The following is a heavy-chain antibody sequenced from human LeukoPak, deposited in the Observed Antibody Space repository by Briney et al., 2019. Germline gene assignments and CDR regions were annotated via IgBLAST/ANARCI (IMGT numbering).Heavy chain of an antibody. CDR3: ASLREVLLWFGELAFAPTHAFDI. D-gene: IGHD3-10*01. J-gene: IGHJ3*02. V-gene: IGHV4-4*02. CDR2: IYHSGST. CDR1: GGSISSSNW. Sequence: KPSGTLSLTCAVSGGSISSSNWWSWVRQPPGKGLEWIGEIYHSGSTNYNPSLKSRVTISVDKSKNQFSLKLSSVTAADTAVYYCASLREVLLWFGELAFAPTHAFDIWGQGTMVTVSS.